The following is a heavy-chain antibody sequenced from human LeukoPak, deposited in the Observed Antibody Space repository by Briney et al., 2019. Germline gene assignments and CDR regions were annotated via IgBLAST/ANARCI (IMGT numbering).Heavy chain of an antibody. CDR1: GFTFPDAW. D-gene: IGHD3-3*01. J-gene: IGHJ1*01. Sequence: GGSLRLSCAASGFTFPDAWIHWVRRAPGKGLEWVGRIKNRNRGRTTDYAAPVKGRFTISRDDSRDTLYLQMNSLKTEDTAVYYCVTDGGQLPYYFTYWGQGTLVTVSS. V-gene: IGHV3-15*01. CDR2: IKNRNRGRTT. CDR3: VTDGGQLPYYFTY.